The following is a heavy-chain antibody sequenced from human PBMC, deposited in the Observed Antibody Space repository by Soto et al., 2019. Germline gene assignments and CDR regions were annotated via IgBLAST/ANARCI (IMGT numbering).Heavy chain of an antibody. CDR2: IYHSGGT. D-gene: IGHD3-22*01. Sequence: SETLSLTCAVFGGSINSSNWGGWVRQPPGKGLEWIGEIYHSGGTNYNPSLKSRVTISVDKSKNQFSLKLSSVTAADTAVYYCARYYYDSSGYPFFDSWGQGTLVTVS. CDR1: GGSINSSNW. CDR3: ARYYYDSSGYPFFDS. V-gene: IGHV4-4*02. J-gene: IGHJ4*02.